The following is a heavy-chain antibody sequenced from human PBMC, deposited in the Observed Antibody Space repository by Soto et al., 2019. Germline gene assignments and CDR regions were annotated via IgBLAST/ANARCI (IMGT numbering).Heavy chain of an antibody. J-gene: IGHJ4*02. Sequence: QVQLVQSGAEVKKPGASVKLSCKASGYTFTTYAISWVRQAPGQGLEWMGWLRTYDGHTDYAQNLQGRVTMTTDTSXSTAYMELRSLRSDDTAVYYCARDRLHTSSSITFDYWGQGALVTVSS. V-gene: IGHV1-18*01. CDR3: ARDRLHTSSSITFDY. D-gene: IGHD6-6*01. CDR2: LRTYDGHT. CDR1: GYTFTTYA.